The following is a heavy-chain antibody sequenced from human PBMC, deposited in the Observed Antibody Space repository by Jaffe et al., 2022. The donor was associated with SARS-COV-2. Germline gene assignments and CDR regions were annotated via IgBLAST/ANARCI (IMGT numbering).Heavy chain of an antibody. CDR1: GFTFSSYA. V-gene: IGHV3-23*01. J-gene: IGHJ6*02. CDR2: ISGSGGST. D-gene: IGHD6-19*01. CDR3: AKPPGIAVAGLEFSYYYYGMDV. Sequence: EVQLLESGGGLVQPGGSLRLSCAASGFTFSSYAMSWVRQAPGKGLEWVSAISGSGGSTYYADSVKGRFTISRDNSKNTLYLQMNSLRAEDTAVYYCAKPPGIAVAGLEFSYYYYGMDVWGQGTTVTVSS.